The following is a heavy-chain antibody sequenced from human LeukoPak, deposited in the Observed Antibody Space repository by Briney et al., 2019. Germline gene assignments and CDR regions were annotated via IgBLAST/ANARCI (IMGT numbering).Heavy chain of an antibody. Sequence: GRSLRLSCAASGFIFDCFAMHWVRQAPGKGLEWVSGIAWNSGTIGYADSVKGRFTISRDNAKNSLYLQMNSLRAEDTALYYCAKDNLGYYYYGMDVWGQGTTVTVSS. CDR3: AKDNLGYYYYGMDV. V-gene: IGHV3-9*01. CDR2: IAWNSGTI. CDR1: GFIFDCFA. J-gene: IGHJ6*02.